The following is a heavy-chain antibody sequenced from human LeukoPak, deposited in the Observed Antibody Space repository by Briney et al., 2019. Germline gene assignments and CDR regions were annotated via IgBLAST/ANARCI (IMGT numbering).Heavy chain of an antibody. J-gene: IGHJ4*02. D-gene: IGHD6-13*01. V-gene: IGHV3-23*01. CDR3: AKPPGIADFDY. CDR2: ISGSGGST. Sequence: ASVKVSCKASGGTFSSYAMSWVRQAPGKGLEWVSAISGSGGSTYYADSVKGRFTISRDNSKNTLYLQMNSLRAEDTAVYYCAKPPGIADFDYWGQGTLVTVSS. CDR1: GGTFSSYA.